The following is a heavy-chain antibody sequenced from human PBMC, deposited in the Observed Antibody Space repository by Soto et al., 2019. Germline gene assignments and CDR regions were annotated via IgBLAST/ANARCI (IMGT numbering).Heavy chain of an antibody. CDR1: GGTFSSYT. J-gene: IGHJ5*02. CDR3: AGDPDSHYNDSHASSYP. V-gene: IGHV1-69*04. CDR2: IIPIIGII. Sequence: SVKVSCKASGGTFSSYTITWVRQASGQRLEWMGRIIPIIGIINYAQKFQGRVTISADKFTGTAYMELTGLRSDDTAVYYCAGDPDSHYNDSHASSYPWGQGTLVTVSS. D-gene: IGHD4-4*01.